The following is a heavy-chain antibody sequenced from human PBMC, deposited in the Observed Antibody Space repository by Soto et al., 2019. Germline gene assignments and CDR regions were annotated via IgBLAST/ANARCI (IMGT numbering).Heavy chain of an antibody. J-gene: IGHJ6*02. CDR2: IIPIFGTA. V-gene: IGHV1-69*06. Sequence: GASVKVSCKASGGTFSSYAISWVRQAPGQGLEWMGGIIPIFGTANYAQKFQGRVTITADKSTSTAYMELSSLRSEDTAVYYCARPNYDFWSGPRPSYYYYGMDVWGQGTTVTVSS. CDR1: GGTFSSYA. D-gene: IGHD3-3*01. CDR3: ARPNYDFWSGPRPSYYYYGMDV.